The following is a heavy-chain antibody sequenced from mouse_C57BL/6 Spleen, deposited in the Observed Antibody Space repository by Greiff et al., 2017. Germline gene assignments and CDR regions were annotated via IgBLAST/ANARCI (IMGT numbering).Heavy chain of an antibody. CDR3: ARRASLGFDY. V-gene: IGHV5-17*01. Sequence: EVQVVESGGGLVKPGGSLKLSCAASGFTFSDYGMHWVRQAPEKGLEWVAYISSGSSTIYYADTVKGRFTISRDNAKDTRFLQMTSLGSEDTAMYYWARRASLGFDYWGQGTTLAVSS. CDR1: GFTFSDYG. D-gene: IGHD3-1*01. CDR2: ISSGSSTI. J-gene: IGHJ2*01.